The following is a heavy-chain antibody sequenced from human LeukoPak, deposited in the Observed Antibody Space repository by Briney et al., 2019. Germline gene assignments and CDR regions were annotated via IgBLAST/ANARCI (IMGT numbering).Heavy chain of an antibody. CDR2: ISSSSSYI. CDR3: ARAHQYSSSSNY. CDR1: GFIFSSYS. D-gene: IGHD6-6*01. V-gene: IGHV3-21*01. Sequence: GGSLRLSCAASGFIFSSYSMNWVRQAPGKGLEWVSSISSSSSYIYYADSVKGRFTISRDNAKNSLYLQMNSLRAEDTAVYYCARAHQYSSSSNYWGQGTLVTVSS. J-gene: IGHJ4*02.